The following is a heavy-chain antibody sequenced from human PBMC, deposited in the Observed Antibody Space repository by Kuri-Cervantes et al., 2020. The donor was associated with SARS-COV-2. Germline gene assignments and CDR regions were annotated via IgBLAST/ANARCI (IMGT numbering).Heavy chain of an antibody. D-gene: IGHD2-15*01. CDR3: ARDSRISGDY. J-gene: IGHJ4*02. CDR1: GGSISSHY. Sequence: GSLRLSCTVSGGSISSHYWSWIRQPPGKGLEWIGYIYYSGSTNYNPSLKSRVTIPVDTSKNQFSLKLSSVTAADTAVYYCARDSRISGDYWGQGTLVTVSS. CDR2: IYYSGST. V-gene: IGHV4-59*11.